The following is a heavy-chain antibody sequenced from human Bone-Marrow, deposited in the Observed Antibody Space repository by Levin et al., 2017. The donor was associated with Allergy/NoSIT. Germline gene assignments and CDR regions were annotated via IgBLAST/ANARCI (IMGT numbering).Heavy chain of an antibody. CDR3: ASDHLITTRGNRRGGVVRDY. D-gene: IGHD3-22*01. CDR1: GYTFSDFY. CDR2: INPNSGGT. Sequence: ASVKVSCKASGYTFSDFYLYWVRQAPGQGLEWMGRINPNSGGTNYAQKFQGRVTMTRDTSISTAYMELTRLKSDDTAVYFCASDHLITTRGNRRGGVVRDYWGQGTLVTVSS. J-gene: IGHJ4*02. V-gene: IGHV1-2*06.